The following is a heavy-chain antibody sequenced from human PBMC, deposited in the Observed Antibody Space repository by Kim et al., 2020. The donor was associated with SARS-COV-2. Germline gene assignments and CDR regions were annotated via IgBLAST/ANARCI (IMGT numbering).Heavy chain of an antibody. V-gene: IGHV4-30-2*01. D-gene: IGHD2-15*01. CDR2: IYHSGST. CDR3: ARADCSGGSCDFDY. Sequence: SETLSLTCAVSGGSISSGGYSWSWIRQPPGKGLEWIGYIYHSGSTYYNPSLKSRVTISVDRSKNQFSLKLSPVTAADTAVYYCARADCSGGSCDFDYWGQRALVSVSS. CDR1: GGSISSGGYS. J-gene: IGHJ4*02.